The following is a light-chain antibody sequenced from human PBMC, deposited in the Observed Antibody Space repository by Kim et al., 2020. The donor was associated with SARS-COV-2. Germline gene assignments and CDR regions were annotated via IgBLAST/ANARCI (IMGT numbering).Light chain of an antibody. V-gene: IGKV1-5*01. CDR1: QGISNY. Sequence: DIQMTQSPSSVSASVGDRVTITCRASQGISNYLAWYQQKPGKAPKLLIYSAFTLESGVPSRFSGSGSGTEFTLTISSLQPDDIATYYCQQDKSFPWTFGGGTKVDIK. CDR2: SAF. CDR3: QQDKSFPWT. J-gene: IGKJ4*02.